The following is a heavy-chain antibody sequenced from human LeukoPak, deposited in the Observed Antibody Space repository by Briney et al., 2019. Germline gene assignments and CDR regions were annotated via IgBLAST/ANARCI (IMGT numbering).Heavy chain of an antibody. V-gene: IGHV1-69-2*01. CDR1: GYTFTDYY. J-gene: IGHJ5*02. CDR2: VDPEDGET. CDR3: ATMLSYDFWSLVGVSVP. D-gene: IGHD3-3*01. Sequence: GATVKISCKVSGYTFTDYYMHWVQQAPGKVLELMGLVDPEDGETIYAEKFQGRVTITADTSTDTAYMELSSLRSEDTAVYYCATMLSYDFWSLVGVSVPWGQGTLVTGSS.